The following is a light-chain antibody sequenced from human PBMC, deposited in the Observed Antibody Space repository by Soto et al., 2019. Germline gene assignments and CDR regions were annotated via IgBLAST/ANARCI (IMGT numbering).Light chain of an antibody. J-gene: IGKJ4*01. Sequence: GDRVTITCRASQGISSALAWYQQKPGKAPKLLIYEASILQSGVPSRFSGSGSGTEFTLTISSLQPEDFATYYCQQFNNYPLTVGGGTKVDIK. CDR3: QQFNNYPLT. V-gene: IGKV1D-13*01. CDR1: QGISSA. CDR2: EAS.